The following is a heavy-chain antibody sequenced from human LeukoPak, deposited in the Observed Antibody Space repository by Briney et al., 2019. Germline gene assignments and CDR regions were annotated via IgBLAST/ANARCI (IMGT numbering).Heavy chain of an antibody. V-gene: IGHV4-59*01. CDR3: ARTFWGTYIGY. J-gene: IGHJ4*02. Sequence: PSETLSLTCTVSGGSISSYYWSWIRQPPGKGLEWIGYIHYSGSTNYNPSLKSRVTISADTSKNQFSLKLSSVTAADTAVYYCARTFWGTYIGYWGQGTLVTVSS. D-gene: IGHD3-16*01. CDR1: GGSISSYY. CDR2: IHYSGST.